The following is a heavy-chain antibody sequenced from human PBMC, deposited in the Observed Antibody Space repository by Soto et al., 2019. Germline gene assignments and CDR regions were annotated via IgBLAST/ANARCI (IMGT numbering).Heavy chain of an antibody. V-gene: IGHV3-74*01. CDR3: ARDKSGPADS. CDR1: GFTFSNYW. J-gene: IGHJ4*02. CDR2: INDDGSKT. Sequence: EVQLVESGGGLVQPGGSLRLSCADSGFTFSNYWMHWVRQAPGKGLVWVSVINDDGSKTNYADSVKGRFTVARDNAKNTLYLEVNSLRAEDTAVYYCARDKSGPADSWGQGTLVTVSS. D-gene: IGHD3-3*01.